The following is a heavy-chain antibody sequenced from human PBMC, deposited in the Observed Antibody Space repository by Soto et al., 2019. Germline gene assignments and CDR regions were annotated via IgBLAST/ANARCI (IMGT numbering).Heavy chain of an antibody. V-gene: IGHV4-30-4*01. Sequence: SETLSLTCTVSGGSISSGDYYWSWIRQPPGKGLVWIGYIYYSGSTYYNPSLKSRVTISVDTSKNQFSLKLSSVTAADTAVYYCARDGRYYDILTGYYNVFLGYWGQGTLVTV. CDR3: ARDGRYYDILTGYYNVFLGY. D-gene: IGHD3-9*01. J-gene: IGHJ4*02. CDR2: IYYSGST. CDR1: GGSISSGDYY.